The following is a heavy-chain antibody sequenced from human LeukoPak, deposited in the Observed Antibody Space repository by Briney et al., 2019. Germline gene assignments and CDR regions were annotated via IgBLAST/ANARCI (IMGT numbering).Heavy chain of an antibody. J-gene: IGHJ5*02. CDR1: GGTFSSYT. CDR3: GRDGMTVLLGAPGWFDP. CDR2: IIPILGIA. D-gene: IGHD2-21*02. Sequence: SVKVSCKASGGTFSSYTICWVRQAPGQGLEWMGRIIPILGIANYTQKFQGRVTLSEDKATSTAYMELSRLRSEDTAVYYCGRDGMTVLLGAPGWFDPWGQGTLVSVSS. V-gene: IGHV1-69*04.